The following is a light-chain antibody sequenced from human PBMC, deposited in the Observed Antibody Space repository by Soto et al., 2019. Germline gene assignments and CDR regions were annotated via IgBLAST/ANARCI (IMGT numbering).Light chain of an antibody. CDR3: RSYAGSSTSVV. J-gene: IGLJ2*01. CDR2: EVS. Sequence: QSALTQPASVSGSPGQSITISCTGTSSDVGSYNLVSWYQQHPGKAPKLMIYEVSKRPSGVSNRFSGSKSGNTASLTISGLHAEDESDYHCRSYAGSSTSVVFGGGTKLTGL. V-gene: IGLV2-23*02. CDR1: SSDVGSYNL.